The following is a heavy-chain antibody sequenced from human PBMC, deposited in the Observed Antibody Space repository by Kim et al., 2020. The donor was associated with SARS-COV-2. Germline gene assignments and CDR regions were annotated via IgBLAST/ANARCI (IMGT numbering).Heavy chain of an antibody. Sequence: ASVKVSCKVSGYTLSELSIHWVRQAPGKGLEWMGGFDPEDGETIYAQKFQGRVTMTEDTSTDTAYMELSSLSSEDTAVYYCATAVAFRAAAGLRHWGQGT. CDR2: FDPEDGET. V-gene: IGHV1-24*01. CDR1: GYTLSELS. CDR3: ATAVAFRAAAGLRH. J-gene: IGHJ4*02. D-gene: IGHD6-13*01.